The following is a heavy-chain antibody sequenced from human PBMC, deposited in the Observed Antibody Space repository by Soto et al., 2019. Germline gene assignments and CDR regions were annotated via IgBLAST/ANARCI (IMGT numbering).Heavy chain of an antibody. CDR3: ARDLRAVGMASRFDP. CDR1: GFTFISHT. V-gene: IGHV3-21*04. D-gene: IGHD6-13*01. Sequence: EVQLVESGGGLVKPGGSLRLSCAVSGFTFISHTLNWVRQAPGKGLEWVSSISGSGSPYYADSVKGRFTISRDNAQNSLYLQMSSLRAEDTAMYYCARDLRAVGMASRFDPWGQGTLVTVSS. CDR2: ISGSGSP. J-gene: IGHJ5*02.